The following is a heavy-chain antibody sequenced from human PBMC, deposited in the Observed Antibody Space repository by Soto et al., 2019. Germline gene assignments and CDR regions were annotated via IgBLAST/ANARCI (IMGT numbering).Heavy chain of an antibody. J-gene: IGHJ6*02. V-gene: IGHV1-69*02. CDR3: ASDGYYYYYGMDV. Sequence: QVQLVQSGAEVKKPGSSVKVSCKASGGTFSSYTISWVRQVPGQGLEWMGRIIPILGIANYAQKFQGRVTXTXDXSTSTAYMELSSLRSEDTAVYYCASDGYYYYYGMDVWGQGTTVTVSS. CDR1: GGTFSSYT. CDR2: IIPILGIA.